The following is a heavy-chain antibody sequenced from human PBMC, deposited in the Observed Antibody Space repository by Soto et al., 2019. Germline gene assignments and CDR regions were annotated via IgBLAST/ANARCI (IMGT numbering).Heavy chain of an antibody. Sequence: SVQVSCKASGYIFTIYGISCVLQPPLQWLEWMGCISAYNGNTKYAQNLQGRVTLTTDTSTYTAYMERRSLQSDDTAVYYCARDFGSDLSAPGAVFDSWGQGAPVTVSS. J-gene: IGHJ4*02. CDR2: ISAYNGNT. D-gene: IGHD3-3*01. V-gene: IGHV1-18*01. CDR1: GYIFTIYG. CDR3: ARDFGSDLSAPGAVFDS.